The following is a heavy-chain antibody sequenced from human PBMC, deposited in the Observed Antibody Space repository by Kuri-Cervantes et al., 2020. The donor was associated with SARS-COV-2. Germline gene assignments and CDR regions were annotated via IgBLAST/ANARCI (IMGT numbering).Heavy chain of an antibody. CDR3: ARHSPLQSYYYYYYGMDV. CDR1: GGSISSYY. CDR2: IYYSGST. Sequence: SETLSLTCTVSGGSISSYYWSWIRQPPGKGLEWIGYIYYSGSTNYNPSLKSRVTISVDTSKNQFSLKLSSVTAADTAVYYCARHSPLQSYYYYYYGMDVWGQGTTVTVSS. V-gene: IGHV4-59*08. D-gene: IGHD4-11*01. J-gene: IGHJ6*02.